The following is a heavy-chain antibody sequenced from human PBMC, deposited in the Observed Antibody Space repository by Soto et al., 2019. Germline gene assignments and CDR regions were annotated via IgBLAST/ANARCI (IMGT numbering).Heavy chain of an antibody. CDR3: ARSRGFDY. J-gene: IGHJ4*02. CDR2: ILPSGTT. V-gene: IGHV4-30-2*01. D-gene: IGHD3-10*01. CDR1: GGSPKWATYS. Sequence: SETLAPTGGVSGGSPKWATYSRNWIRQPPGKGLEWIGYILPSGTTYYNPSLKSRVTISIDVSKNQFSLSLRSLTAADTAVYYCARSRGFDYWSQGTLVTVSS.